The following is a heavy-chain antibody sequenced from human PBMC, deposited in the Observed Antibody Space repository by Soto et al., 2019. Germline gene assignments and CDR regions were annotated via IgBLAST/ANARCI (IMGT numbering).Heavy chain of an antibody. Sequence: GESLKISCKGSGYTFTTYWIGWVRQMPGTVLEWMGIVSSGDSNTKYSPSFQGHVTISADKSINTAYLQWSSLKASDTAVYYCAKGGSPNYYGMDVWGQGTTVTVSS. V-gene: IGHV5-51*01. CDR1: GYTFTTYW. CDR3: AKGGSPNYYGMDV. CDR2: VSSGDSNT. J-gene: IGHJ6*02. D-gene: IGHD5-12*01.